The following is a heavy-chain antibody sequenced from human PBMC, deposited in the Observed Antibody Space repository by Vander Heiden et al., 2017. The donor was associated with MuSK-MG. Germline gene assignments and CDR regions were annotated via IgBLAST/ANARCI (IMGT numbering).Heavy chain of an antibody. V-gene: IGHV3-15*01. CDR1: GFTFINTW. J-gene: IGHJ4*02. CDR2: IKSKSAGGTI. CDR3: TTDFRDGYMGF. D-gene: IGHD5-12*01. Sequence: QLVECGGGLVKPGGSLKHSCAASGFTFINTWMSWVRQAPGKGLEWVGRIKSKSAGGTIDYAASVKDIFTISRDDSKNTVYLQMNSLKTDDTAVYYCTTDFRDGYMGFWGQGTLVTVSS.